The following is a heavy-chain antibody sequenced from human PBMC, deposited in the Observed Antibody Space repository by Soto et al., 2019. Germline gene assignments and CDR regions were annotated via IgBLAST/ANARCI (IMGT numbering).Heavy chain of an antibody. J-gene: IGHJ3*02. CDR2: ISAYNVNT. V-gene: IGHV1-18*01. CDR3: AENYYDSSGRGENFDI. Sequence: ASLNVSFKASCYTFTIYFIILFLHSPLQWLELMGWISAYNVNTNYAQNLHCRVTITTDTSTSTAYMELRSLRSDDTALYYCAENYYDSSGRGENFDIWGQGTMVTVSS. D-gene: IGHD3-22*01. CDR1: CYTFTIYF.